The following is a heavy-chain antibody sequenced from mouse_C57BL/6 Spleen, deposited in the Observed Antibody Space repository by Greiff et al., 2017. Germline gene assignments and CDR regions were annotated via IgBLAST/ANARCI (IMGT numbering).Heavy chain of an antibody. V-gene: IGHV1-50*01. Sequence: QVQLKESGAELVKPGASVKLSCKASGYTFTSYWMQWVKQRPGQGLEWIGEIDPSDSYTNYNQKFKGKATLTVDTSSSSAYMQLSSLTSEDSAVYYCARSRDGFAYWGQGTLVTVSA. CDR2: IDPSDSYT. CDR1: GYTFTSYW. CDR3: ARSRDGFAY. J-gene: IGHJ3*01.